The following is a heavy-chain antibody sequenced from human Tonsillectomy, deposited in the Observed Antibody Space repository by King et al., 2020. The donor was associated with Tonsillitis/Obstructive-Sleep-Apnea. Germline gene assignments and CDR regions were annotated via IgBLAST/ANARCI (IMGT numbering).Heavy chain of an antibody. CDR3: AKDLIIAVSGTPGDAFDI. V-gene: IGHV3-9*01. D-gene: IGHD6-13*01. CDR1: GFTFDDYA. CDR2: ISFNSSTI. Sequence: VQLVESGGGLVQPGRSLRLSCAASGFTFDDYAMYWIRQAPGKGLEWVSGISFNSSTIHYADSVKGRFTISRDNAKKSLYLQMNSLRAEDTALYYCAKDLIIAVSGTPGDAFDIWGQGTMVTVSS. J-gene: IGHJ3*02.